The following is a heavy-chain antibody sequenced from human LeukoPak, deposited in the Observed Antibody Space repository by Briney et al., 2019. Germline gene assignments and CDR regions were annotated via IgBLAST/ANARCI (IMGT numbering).Heavy chain of an antibody. CDR3: ARDHPYSSSSGEYYFDY. CDR2: ISSSSSYI. J-gene: IGHJ4*02. CDR1: GFTFSSYS. Sequence: GGSLRLSCAASGFTFSSYSMNWVRQAPGKGLEWVSSISSSSSYIYYADSVKGRFTISRDNAKNSLYLQMNSLRAEDTAVYYCARDHPYSSSSGEYYFDYWGQGTLVTVSS. D-gene: IGHD6-6*01. V-gene: IGHV3-21*01.